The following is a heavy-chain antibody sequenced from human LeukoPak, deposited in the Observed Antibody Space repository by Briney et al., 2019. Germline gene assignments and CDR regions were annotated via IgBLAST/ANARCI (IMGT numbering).Heavy chain of an antibody. D-gene: IGHD6-19*01. Sequence: GASGKVSCKASGYTFTSYGISWVRQAPGQGLEWMGWISAYNSNTYYVQNLQGRVTMTTDTSTSTTYMELRSLRSDDTAVYYCARDLKRGYSSGRYSWGTGSSNDFWGQGTLVTVSS. CDR2: ISAYNSNT. J-gene: IGHJ4*02. CDR1: GYTFTSYG. V-gene: IGHV1-18*01. CDR3: ARDLKRGYSSGRYSWGTGSSNDF.